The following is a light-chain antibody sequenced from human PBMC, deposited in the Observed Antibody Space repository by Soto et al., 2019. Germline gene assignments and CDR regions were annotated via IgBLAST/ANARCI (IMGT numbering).Light chain of an antibody. Sequence: EIVLTPSPGTLSLSPGERATLSCRASQSVSSNLAWYQQKPGQAPRLLIYGASTRATGIPARFSGSGSGTEFTLTISSLQSEDFAVYYCQQYNNLLTFGGGTKVDI. CDR1: QSVSSN. CDR3: QQYNNLLT. CDR2: GAS. V-gene: IGKV3-15*01. J-gene: IGKJ4*01.